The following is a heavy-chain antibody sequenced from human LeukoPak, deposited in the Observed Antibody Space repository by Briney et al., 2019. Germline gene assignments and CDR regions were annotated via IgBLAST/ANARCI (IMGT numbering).Heavy chain of an antibody. D-gene: IGHD2-2*01. Sequence: GAPVKVSCKASGGTFSSYAISWVRQAPGQGLEWMGGIIPIFGTANYAQKFQGRVTITADESTSTAYMELSSLRSEDTAVYYCARFRGHIVVVPAAIGDYYYYGMDVWGQGTTVTVSS. J-gene: IGHJ6*02. CDR2: IIPIFGTA. CDR3: ARFRGHIVVVPAAIGDYYYYGMDV. V-gene: IGHV1-69*13. CDR1: GGTFSSYA.